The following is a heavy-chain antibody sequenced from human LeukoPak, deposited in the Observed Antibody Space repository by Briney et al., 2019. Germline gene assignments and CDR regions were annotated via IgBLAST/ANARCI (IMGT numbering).Heavy chain of an antibody. V-gene: IGHV4-59*01. CDR1: AGFISSIY. CDR3: SWGGGSFDPSPSFDY. Sequence: KASETLSFNCSVFAGFISSIYWSWLRQPPGKGLEWIGYIYYSGSTNYNPSLKSRVTISVDTSKNQFSLKLSSVTAADTAVSYCSWGGGSFDPSPSFDYWGQGTLVTVSS. J-gene: IGHJ4*02. D-gene: IGHD2-15*01. CDR2: IYYSGST.